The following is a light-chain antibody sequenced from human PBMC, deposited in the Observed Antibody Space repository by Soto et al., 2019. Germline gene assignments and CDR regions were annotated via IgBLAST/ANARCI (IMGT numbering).Light chain of an antibody. Sequence: EIVLTQSPGTLSLSPGERATLSCSASQSVSNNYLAWYQQKPGQAPRLLIYDASNRATGFPARFGGSGSGTEFSLTISSLQSEDFAVYYCQQYSKWPITFGQGTRLEI. J-gene: IGKJ5*01. CDR1: QSVSNN. CDR2: DAS. V-gene: IGKV3D-15*01. CDR3: QQYSKWPIT.